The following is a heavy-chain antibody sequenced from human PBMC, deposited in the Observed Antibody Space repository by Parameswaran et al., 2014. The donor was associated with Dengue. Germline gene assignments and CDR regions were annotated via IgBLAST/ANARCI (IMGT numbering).Heavy chain of an antibody. V-gene: IGHV1-8*01. Sequence: WVRQAPGQGLEWMAWMNPNTGNTGYAQKFQDRITLTRKTSISTAYMELSGLTSEDTAVYYCARGGSEYQLLHIPYSHDYWGQGTLVTVSS. D-gene: IGHD2-2*01. CDR3: ARGGSEYQLLHIPYSHDY. J-gene: IGHJ4*02. CDR2: MNPNTGNT.